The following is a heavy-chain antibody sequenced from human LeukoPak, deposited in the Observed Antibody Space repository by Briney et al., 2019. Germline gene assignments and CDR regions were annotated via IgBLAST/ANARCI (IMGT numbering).Heavy chain of an antibody. Sequence: PSETLSLTCAVYGGSFSGYYWSWIRQPPGKGLEWIGSIYYSGSTYYNPSLKSRVTISVDTSKNQFSLKLSSVTAADTAVYYCARRPVDTASADYWGQGTLVTVSS. V-gene: IGHV4-34*01. CDR2: IYYSGST. CDR3: ARRPVDTASADY. CDR1: GGSFSGYY. J-gene: IGHJ4*02. D-gene: IGHD5-18*01.